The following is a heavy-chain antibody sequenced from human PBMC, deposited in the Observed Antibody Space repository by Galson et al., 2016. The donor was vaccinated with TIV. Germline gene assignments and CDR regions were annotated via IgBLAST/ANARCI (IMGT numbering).Heavy chain of an antibody. CDR2: ITSGASSR. V-gene: IGHV3-11*01. Sequence: SLRLSCAASGFTFSDYHMSWLRRTPGKGLEWIAHITSGASSRYYAEYVKGRFTISRDDAKNSLFLQMNSLRIDDTAVYYGAKDLAVWGTFYGAFDYWGPGTVVSVSS. J-gene: IGHJ4*02. CDR1: GFTFSDYH. D-gene: IGHD2/OR15-2a*01. CDR3: AKDLAVWGTFYGAFDY.